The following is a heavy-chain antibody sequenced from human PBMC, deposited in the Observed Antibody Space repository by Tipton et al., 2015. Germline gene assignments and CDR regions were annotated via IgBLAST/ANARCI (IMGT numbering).Heavy chain of an antibody. Sequence: GSLRLSCAASGFSFSDYDMNWVRQAPGKGLEWVSLFSRTGAYIYYADSVKGRFTISRDNSENTLYLRMNSLRAEDTAVYYCAMDYFSVRYYVSGTIGYWGQGTLVTVSS. CDR3: AMDYFSVRYYVSGTIGY. CDR2: FSRTGAYI. J-gene: IGHJ4*02. D-gene: IGHD1-26*01. CDR1: GFSFSDYD. V-gene: IGHV3-23*01.